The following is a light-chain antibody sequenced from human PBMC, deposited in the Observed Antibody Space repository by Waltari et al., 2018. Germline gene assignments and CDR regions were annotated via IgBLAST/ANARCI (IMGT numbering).Light chain of an antibody. CDR2: AAS. V-gene: IGKV1-9*01. J-gene: IGKJ4*01. Sequence: DIQLTQSPSFLSASVGDRVTITCRASQGISSYLAWYQQKPGKAPKLLIYAASTFQSGVPSRFSGSGAVTEFTLTIIILLPEDFATYYCQQHNSYPPSFGGGTKVEIK. CDR3: QQHNSYPPS. CDR1: QGISSY.